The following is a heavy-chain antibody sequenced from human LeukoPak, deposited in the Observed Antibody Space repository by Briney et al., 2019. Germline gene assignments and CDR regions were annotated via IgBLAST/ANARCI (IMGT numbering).Heavy chain of an antibody. Sequence: SDTLSLTCNLSVGSITGHYWSWIRQPPGKGLEWIGYIYDKGHTNYDSSRKSRVTISVDTSKNQVSLKLSSVTAADTAVYYCARFIVAGSENYYYYYYMDVWGKGTTVTVSS. CDR3: ARFIVAGSENYYYYYYMDV. CDR2: IYDKGHT. V-gene: IGHV4-59*08. J-gene: IGHJ6*03. CDR1: VGSITGHY. D-gene: IGHD6-19*01.